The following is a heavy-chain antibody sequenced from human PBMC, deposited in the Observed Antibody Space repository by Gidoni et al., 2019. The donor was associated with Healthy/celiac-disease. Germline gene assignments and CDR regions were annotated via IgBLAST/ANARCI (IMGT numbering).Heavy chain of an antibody. CDR2: VYYNEST. J-gene: IGHJ4*02. CDR3: ARKGPDGTLDY. V-gene: IGHV4-59*01. CDR1: GGSISRYY. Sequence: QVQLQESGPGLVKPSETLSLTCTVSGGSISRYYWSWIRQPPGKGLEWIGYVYYNESTNYNPSRKSRVTISVDTSKNQFSLKLSSVTAADTAVYYCARKGPDGTLDYWGQGTLVTVSS. D-gene: IGHD1-1*01.